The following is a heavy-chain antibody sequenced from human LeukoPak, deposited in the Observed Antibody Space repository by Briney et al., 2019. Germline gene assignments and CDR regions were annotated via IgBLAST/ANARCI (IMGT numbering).Heavy chain of an antibody. V-gene: IGHV1-69*01. D-gene: IGHD4-11*01. CDR2: IIPIFGTA. J-gene: IGHJ4*02. CDR3: ARDLDPWTTVTSGHDNY. Sequence: SVKVSCKASGGTFSSYAISWVRQAPGQGLEWMGGIIPIFGTANYAQKFQGRVTITADESTSTAYMELSSLGSEDTAVYYCARDLDPWTTVTSGHDNYWGQGTLVTVSS. CDR1: GGTFSSYA.